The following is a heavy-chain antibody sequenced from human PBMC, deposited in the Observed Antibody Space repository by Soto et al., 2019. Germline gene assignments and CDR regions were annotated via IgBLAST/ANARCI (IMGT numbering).Heavy chain of an antibody. Sequence: QVQLVQSGAEVKKPGSSVKVSCKASGGTFSSYAISWVRQAPVQGLEWMGGIIPIFGTANYAQKFQGRVTITADESTSTAYMEVSSLRSEDTAVYYCARDKAGVRVGALDYWGQGTLVTVSS. CDR1: GGTFSSYA. J-gene: IGHJ4*02. V-gene: IGHV1-69*12. CDR2: IIPIFGTA. CDR3: ARDKAGVRVGALDY. D-gene: IGHD1-26*01.